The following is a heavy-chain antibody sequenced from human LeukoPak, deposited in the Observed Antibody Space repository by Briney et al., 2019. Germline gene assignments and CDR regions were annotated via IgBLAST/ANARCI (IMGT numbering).Heavy chain of an antibody. Sequence: GGSLTLSCAASGFKFDDYEMSWVRQVPGKGLEYVSGISRSGRATGYGDSVKGRFTISRDNAKNSLFLQMTSLRAEDTALYHCARVPGSHYYCYMDVWGKGAAVTVSS. V-gene: IGHV3-20*01. CDR2: ISRSGRAT. J-gene: IGHJ6*03. CDR1: GFKFDDYE. CDR3: ARVPGSHYYCYMDV.